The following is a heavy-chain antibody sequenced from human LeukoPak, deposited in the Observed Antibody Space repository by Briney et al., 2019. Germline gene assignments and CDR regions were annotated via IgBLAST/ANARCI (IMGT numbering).Heavy chain of an antibody. CDR1: GFTFSSYA. D-gene: IGHD2-21*02. Sequence: GGSLRLSCAASGFTFSSYAMSWVRQAPGKGLEWVSAISGSGGSTYYADSVKGRFTISRDNSKSTLYLQMNSLRAEDTAVYYCAKEGQTAVDYYYYGMDVWGQGTTVTVSS. CDR2: ISGSGGST. J-gene: IGHJ6*02. V-gene: IGHV3-23*01. CDR3: AKEGQTAVDYYYYGMDV.